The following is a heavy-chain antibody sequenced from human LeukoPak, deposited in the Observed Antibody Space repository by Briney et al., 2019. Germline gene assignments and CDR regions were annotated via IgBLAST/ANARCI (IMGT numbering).Heavy chain of an antibody. CDR3: AREAVVVVAATGYFDY. CDR2: IIPIFGTA. CDR1: GGTFSRYA. Sequence: GASVKVSCKASGGTFSRYAISWERQAPGQGLEWMGGIIPIFGTANYAQKFQGRVTITTDESTSTAYMELSSLRSEDTAVYYCAREAVVVVAATGYFDYWGQGTLVTVSS. D-gene: IGHD2-15*01. V-gene: IGHV1-69*05. J-gene: IGHJ4*02.